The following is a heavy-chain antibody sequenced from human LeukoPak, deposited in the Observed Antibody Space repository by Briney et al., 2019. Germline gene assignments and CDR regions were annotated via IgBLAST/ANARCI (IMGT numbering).Heavy chain of an antibody. D-gene: IGHD5-12*01. CDR3: ARYGSGYDLIDY. Sequence: GGSLRLSCAASGFTVSSNYMSWVRQAPGKELEWVSVIYSGGSTYYADSVKCRFTVFRDNAKNTLNLRMNSLRAENTAVYYCARYGSGYDLIDYWGQGTLVTVSS. CDR1: GFTVSSNY. V-gene: IGHV3-53*01. CDR2: IYSGGST. J-gene: IGHJ4*02.